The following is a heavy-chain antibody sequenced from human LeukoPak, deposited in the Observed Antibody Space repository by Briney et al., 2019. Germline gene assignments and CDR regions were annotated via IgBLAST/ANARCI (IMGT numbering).Heavy chain of an antibody. CDR1: GYSFTSYW. D-gene: IGHD6-13*01. CDR3: ARQGYSSSWYGAFDI. V-gene: IGHV5-51*01. J-gene: IGHJ3*02. CDR2: IYPGDSDT. Sequence: GESLKISCXGSGYSFTSYWIGWVRQMPGKGLEWMGIIYPGDSDTRYSPSFQGQVTISADKSISTAYLQWSSLKASDTAMYYCARQGYSSSWYGAFDIWGQGTMVTVSS.